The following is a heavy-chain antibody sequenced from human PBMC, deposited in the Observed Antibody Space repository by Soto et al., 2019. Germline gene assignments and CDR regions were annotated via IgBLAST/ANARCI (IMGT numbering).Heavy chain of an antibody. CDR3: ARVWTTVTNWFDP. Sequence: PSGCVWLTCAVGSGAISSSSWWIWVRQPPGKGLEWIGEIYHSGSTNYNPSLKSRVTISVDKSKNQFSLKLSSVTAADTAVYYCARVWTTVTNWFDPWGQGTLVTVSS. CDR1: SGAISSSSW. CDR2: IYHSGST. D-gene: IGHD4-17*01. V-gene: IGHV4-4*02. J-gene: IGHJ5*02.